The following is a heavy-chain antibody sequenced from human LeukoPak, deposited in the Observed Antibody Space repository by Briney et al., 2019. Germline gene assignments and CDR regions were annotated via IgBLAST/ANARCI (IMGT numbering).Heavy chain of an antibody. Sequence: GASVKVSCKASGCTFTSYGISWVRQAPGRGLEWMGWISAYNGNTNYAQKLQGRVTMTTDTSTSTAYMELRSLRSDDTAVYYCARDGFDFWSGYSTSYNWFDPWGQGTLVTVSS. CDR2: ISAYNGNT. CDR1: GCTFTSYG. CDR3: ARDGFDFWSGYSTSYNWFDP. D-gene: IGHD3-3*01. J-gene: IGHJ5*02. V-gene: IGHV1-18*01.